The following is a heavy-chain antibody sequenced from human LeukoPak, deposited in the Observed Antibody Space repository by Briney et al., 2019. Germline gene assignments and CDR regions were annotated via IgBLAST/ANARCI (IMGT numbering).Heavy chain of an antibody. CDR2: IYYSGST. CDR3: ASSLRIAAAGTFDY. V-gene: IGHV4-39*01. D-gene: IGHD6-13*01. J-gene: IGHJ4*02. CDR1: GGSISSSSYY. Sequence: SETLSLTCTVSGGSISSSSYYWGWIRQPPGKGLEWIGSIYYSGSTYYNPSLKSRVTISVDTSKNQFSLKLSSVTAADTAVYYCASSLRIAAAGTFDYWGQGTLVTVSS.